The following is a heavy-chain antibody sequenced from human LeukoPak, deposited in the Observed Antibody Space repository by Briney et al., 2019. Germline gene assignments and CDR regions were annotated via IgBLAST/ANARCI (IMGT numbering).Heavy chain of an antibody. Sequence: SQTLSLTCTVSGGSISSGGYYWSWLRQHPGKGLEWVGYIYYSGSTYYNPSLKSRVTISVDTSKNQFSLKLSSVTAADTAVYYCARYSGYERYFDYWGQGTLVTVSS. CDR2: IYYSGST. D-gene: IGHD5-12*01. J-gene: IGHJ4*02. CDR3: ARYSGYERYFDY. CDR1: GGSISSGGYY. V-gene: IGHV4-31*03.